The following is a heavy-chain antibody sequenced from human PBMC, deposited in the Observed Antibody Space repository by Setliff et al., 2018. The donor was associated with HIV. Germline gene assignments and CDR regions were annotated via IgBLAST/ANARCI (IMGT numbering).Heavy chain of an antibody. J-gene: IGHJ3*02. CDR2: INTNTGNP. CDR1: GYTFTSYA. Sequence: ASVKVSCKASGYTFTSYAMNWVRQAPGQGLEWMGWINTNTGNPTYAQGFTGRFVFSLDTSVSTAYLQISSLKAEDTAVYYCARDRPLAYCGGDCPSGGNAFDIWGQGTMVTVSS. V-gene: IGHV7-4-1*02. CDR3: ARDRPLAYCGGDCPSGGNAFDI. D-gene: IGHD2-21*02.